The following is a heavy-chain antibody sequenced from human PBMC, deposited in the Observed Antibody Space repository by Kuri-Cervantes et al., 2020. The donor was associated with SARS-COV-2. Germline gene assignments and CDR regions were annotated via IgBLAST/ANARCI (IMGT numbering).Heavy chain of an antibody. Sequence: SETLSLTCAVYGGSFSGYYWSWIRQPPGKGLEWIGSIYYSGSTYYNPSFKSRVTISVDTSKNQFSLKLSSVTAADTAVFYCARDDDVLLWFGRRYYYGMDVWGQGTTVTVSS. CDR3: ARDDDVLLWFGRRYYYGMDV. J-gene: IGHJ6*02. CDR2: IYYSGST. D-gene: IGHD3-10*01. V-gene: IGHV4-34*01. CDR1: GGSFSGYY.